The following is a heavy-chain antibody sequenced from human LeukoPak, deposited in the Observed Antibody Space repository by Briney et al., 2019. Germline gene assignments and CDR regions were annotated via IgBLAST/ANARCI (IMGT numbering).Heavy chain of an antibody. J-gene: IGHJ3*02. V-gene: IGHV4-59*01. CDR2: IYYSGST. D-gene: IGHD4-23*01. CDR3: ATEQHGGPAETDTFDI. Sequence: SETLSLTCTVSGGSISSYYWSWIRQPPGKGLEWIGYIYYSGSTNYNPSLKSRISISVDTSKNQFSLKLSSVTAADTAVYYCATEQHGGPAETDTFDIWGQGTMVTVSS. CDR1: GGSISSYY.